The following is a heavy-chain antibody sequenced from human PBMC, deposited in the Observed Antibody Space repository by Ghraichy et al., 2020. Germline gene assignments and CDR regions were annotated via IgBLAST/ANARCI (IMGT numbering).Heavy chain of an antibody. CDR1: GYSFTNYW. D-gene: IGHD1-26*01. CDR2: IYPADSDT. J-gene: IGHJ4*02. Sequence: GESLNISCKGSGYSFTNYWIGWVRQMPGKGLEWMGIIYPADSDTRYSPSFQGQVTISADKSISTAYLQWSSLKASDTAMYYCARHYSGRYSSPFDYWGQGTLVTVSS. V-gene: IGHV5-51*01. CDR3: ARHYSGRYSSPFDY.